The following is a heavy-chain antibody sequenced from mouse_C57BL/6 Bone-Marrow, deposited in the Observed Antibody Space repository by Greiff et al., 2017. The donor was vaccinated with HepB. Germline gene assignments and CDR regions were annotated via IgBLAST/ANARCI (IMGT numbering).Heavy chain of an antibody. J-gene: IGHJ2*01. CDR1: GYTFTSYW. CDR2: IYPGSGST. V-gene: IGHV1-55*01. CDR3: ARSDGMWITTSNFDY. Sequence: QVHVKQSGAELVKPGASVKMSCKASGYTFTSYWITWVKQRPGQGLEWIGDIYPGSGSTNYNEKFKSKATLTVDTSSSPAYMQLSSLPSEDSAVYYFARSDGMWITTSNFDYWGQGTTLTVSS. D-gene: IGHD1-1*01.